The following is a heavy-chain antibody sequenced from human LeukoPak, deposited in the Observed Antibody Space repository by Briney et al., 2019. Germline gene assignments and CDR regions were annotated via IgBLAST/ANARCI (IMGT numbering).Heavy chain of an antibody. V-gene: IGHV3-23*01. Sequence: GGSLRLSCVASGFTFSDYAMNWVRQAPGKGLEWVSTFKTNSGQVYYAESVRGRFTISRVNSKNTVYLEMSSLRAEDTALYSCARSVPDYTRFDYWGQGALVTVSS. CDR1: GFTFSDYA. CDR2: FKTNSGQV. D-gene: IGHD4-11*01. J-gene: IGHJ4*02. CDR3: ARSVPDYTRFDY.